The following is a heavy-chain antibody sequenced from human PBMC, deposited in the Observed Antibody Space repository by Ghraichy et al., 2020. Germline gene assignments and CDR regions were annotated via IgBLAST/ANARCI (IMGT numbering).Heavy chain of an antibody. CDR1: GGSISSYY. CDR3: ARDYCSSTSCYTGTIGV. CDR2: IYTSGST. V-gene: IGHV4-4*07. Sequence: SETLSLTCTVSGGSISSYYWSWIRQPAGKGLEWIGRIYTSGSTNYNPSLKSRVTMSVDTSKNQFSLKLSSVTAADTAVYYCARDYCSSTSCYTGTIGVWGQGTLVTVSS. D-gene: IGHD2-2*02. J-gene: IGHJ4*02.